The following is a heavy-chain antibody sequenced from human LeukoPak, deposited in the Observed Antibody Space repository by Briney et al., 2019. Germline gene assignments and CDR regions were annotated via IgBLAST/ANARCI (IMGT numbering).Heavy chain of an antibody. D-gene: IGHD4-17*01. Sequence: PPETLSLTCTVSGGSISSYYWSWIRQPAGKGLEWIGRIYTSGSTNYNPSLKSRVTMSVDTSKNQFSLKLSSVTAADTAVYYCARVLWSTTVTTGVDYYYYMDVWGKGTTVTVSS. CDR3: ARVLWSTTVTTGVDYYYYMDV. J-gene: IGHJ6*03. CDR2: IYTSGST. V-gene: IGHV4-4*07. CDR1: GGSISSYY.